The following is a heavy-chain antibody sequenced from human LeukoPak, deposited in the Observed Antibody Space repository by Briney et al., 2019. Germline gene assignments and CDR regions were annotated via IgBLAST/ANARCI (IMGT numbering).Heavy chain of an antibody. CDR3: ARDNAGETATPRAFDI. V-gene: IGHV3-21*01. Sequence: AGGSLRLSCAASGFTFSSYSMNWVRQAPGKGLEWVSSISSSSSSYIYYADSVKGRFTISRDNAKNSLYLQMNSLRAEDTAVYYCARDNAGETATPRAFDIWGQGTMVTVSS. CDR1: GFTFSSYS. CDR2: ISSSSSSYI. J-gene: IGHJ3*02. D-gene: IGHD2-8*01.